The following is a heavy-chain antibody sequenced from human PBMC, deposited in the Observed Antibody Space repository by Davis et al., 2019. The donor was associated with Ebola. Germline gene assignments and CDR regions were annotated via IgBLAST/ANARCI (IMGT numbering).Heavy chain of an antibody. CDR2: IYYGGST. CDR1: GGSISSYY. Sequence: SETLSLTCTVSGGSISSYYWSWIRQPPGKGLEWIGFIYYGGSTHYNPPPKSRVTISVDTSKNQFSLKLSSVTAADTAVDYGARRGFWSGYGGWFDPWGQGTRVTVSS. J-gene: IGHJ5*02. CDR3: ARRGFWSGYGGWFDP. V-gene: IGHV4-59*01. D-gene: IGHD3-3*01.